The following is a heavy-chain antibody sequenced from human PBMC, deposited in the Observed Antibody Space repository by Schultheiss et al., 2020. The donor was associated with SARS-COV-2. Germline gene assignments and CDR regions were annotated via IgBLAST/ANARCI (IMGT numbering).Heavy chain of an antibody. CDR2: ISSSSSYI. CDR1: GFTFSSYE. CDR3: ARDRDTMIVVVTPDAFDI. Sequence: GGSLRLSCAASGFTFSSYEMNWVRQAPGKGLEWVSYISSSSSYIYYADSVKGRFTISRDNAKNSLYLQMNSLRAEDTAVYYCARDRDTMIVVVTPDAFDIWGQGTMVTVSS. V-gene: IGHV3-21*05. D-gene: IGHD3-22*01. J-gene: IGHJ3*02.